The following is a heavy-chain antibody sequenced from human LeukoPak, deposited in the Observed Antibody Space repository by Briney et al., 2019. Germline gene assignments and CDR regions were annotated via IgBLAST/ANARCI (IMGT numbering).Heavy chain of an antibody. CDR2: IYYSGST. CDR3: ARIENPWYHWGSDYYYGMDV. J-gene: IGHJ6*02. Sequence: KPSETLSLTCTVSGGSISSYYWSWIRQPPGKGLEWIGYIYYSGSTNYNPSLKSRVTISVDTSKNQFSLKLSSVTAADTAVYYCARIENPWYHWGSDYYYGMDVWGQGTTVTVSS. CDR1: GGSISSYY. V-gene: IGHV4-59*01. D-gene: IGHD1-1*01.